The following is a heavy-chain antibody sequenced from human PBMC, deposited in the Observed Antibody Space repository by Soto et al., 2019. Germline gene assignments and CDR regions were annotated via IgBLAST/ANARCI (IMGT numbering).Heavy chain of an antibody. Sequence: QLHLVESGGGVVQPGNSLRLSCTASGFIFSNYAMHWVRQAPGKGLEWVALISYDGRHIYYADSVKGRFAISRDNSKNTLDLVMNSLRREDTAMYYCARDVSDYVLDVWGHRTTVNVSS. D-gene: IGHD4-17*01. J-gene: IGHJ6*02. CDR2: ISYDGRHI. V-gene: IGHV3-30*09. CDR3: ARDVSDYVLDV. CDR1: GFIFSNYA.